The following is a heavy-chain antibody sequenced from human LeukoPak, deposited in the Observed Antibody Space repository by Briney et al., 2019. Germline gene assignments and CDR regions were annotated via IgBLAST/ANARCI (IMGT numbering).Heavy chain of an antibody. CDR1: GFTFSSYW. V-gene: IGHV3-23*01. CDR3: AKDLGDYDILTGYFPFDY. J-gene: IGHJ4*02. D-gene: IGHD3-9*01. CDR2: ISGSGGST. Sequence: GGSLRLSCAASGFTFSSYWMSWVRQAPGKGLEWVSAISGSGGSTYYADSVKGRFTISRDNSKNTLYLQMNSLRAEDTAVYYCAKDLGDYDILTGYFPFDYWGQGTLVTVSS.